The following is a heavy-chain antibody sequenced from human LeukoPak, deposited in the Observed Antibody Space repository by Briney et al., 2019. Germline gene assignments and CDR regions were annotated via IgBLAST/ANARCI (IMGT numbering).Heavy chain of an antibody. V-gene: IGHV4-59*01. D-gene: IGHD3-3*01. CDR1: GGSISSYY. CDR2: IYYSGST. CDR3: ASTYYDFWSGYLVFDY. Sequence: SETLSLTCTVSGGSISSYYWSWIRQPPGKGLEWIGHIYYSGSTNYNPSLKSRVTISVDTSKNQFSLKLSSVTAADTAVYYCASTYYDFWSGYLVFDYWGQGTLVTVSS. J-gene: IGHJ4*02.